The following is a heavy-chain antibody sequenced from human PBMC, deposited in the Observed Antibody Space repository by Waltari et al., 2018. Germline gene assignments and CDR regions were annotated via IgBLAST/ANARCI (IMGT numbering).Heavy chain of an antibody. CDR1: GGSISSYY. V-gene: IGHV4-59*01. CDR3: ARVNCSSTSCYGPNWFDP. CDR2: IYYSGST. J-gene: IGHJ5*02. D-gene: IGHD2-2*01. Sequence: QVQLQESGPGLVKPSETLSLTCTVSGGSISSYYWSWIWQPPGKGLEWIGYIYYSGSTNYNPSLKSRVTISVDTSKNQFSLKLSSVTAADTAVYYCARVNCSSTSCYGPNWFDPWGQGTLVTVSS.